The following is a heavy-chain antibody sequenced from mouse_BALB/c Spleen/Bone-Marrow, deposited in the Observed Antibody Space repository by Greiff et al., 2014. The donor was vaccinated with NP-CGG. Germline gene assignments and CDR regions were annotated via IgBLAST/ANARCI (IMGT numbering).Heavy chain of an antibody. CDR2: IRNKANGYTT. Sequence: EVKLMESGGGLVQPGGSLRLSCATSGFTFTDYYMSWVRQPPGKALEWLGFIRNKANGYTTEYSASVKGRFTISRDNSQSILYLQMNTLRAEDSATYYCARDRGVLRFDYWGQGTSLTVSS. D-gene: IGHD1-1*01. CDR3: ARDRGVLRFDY. V-gene: IGHV7-3*02. J-gene: IGHJ2*02. CDR1: GFTFTDYY.